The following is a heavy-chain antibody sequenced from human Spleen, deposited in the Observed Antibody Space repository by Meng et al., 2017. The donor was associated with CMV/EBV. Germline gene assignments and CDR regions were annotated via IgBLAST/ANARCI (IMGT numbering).Heavy chain of an antibody. Sequence: GESLKISCAASGFTFSSYWLSWVRQAPGKGLEWVANINGDGSEKNYLDSVKGRFTISRDNAKNTLYLQMNSLRAEDTAVYYCARDPRYSSSWYTYYYYGMDVWGQGTTVTVSS. J-gene: IGHJ6*02. V-gene: IGHV3-7*01. D-gene: IGHD6-13*01. CDR1: GFTFSSYW. CDR2: INGDGSEK. CDR3: ARDPRYSSSWYTYYYYGMDV.